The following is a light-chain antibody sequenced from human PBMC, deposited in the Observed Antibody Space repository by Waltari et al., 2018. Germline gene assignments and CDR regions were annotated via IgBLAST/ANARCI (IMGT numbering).Light chain of an antibody. CDR1: ELANKY. Sequence: YELTQAPSVSVSPGQTARITCSGNELANKYVYWYQQKLGQAPILVISEDNKRPPGIPERLSGTSTGTAATLTITGAQVEDEADYYCFSTDTSHDLSVFGGGTKLTVL. CDR3: FSTDTSHDLSV. CDR2: EDN. V-gene: IGLV3-10*01. J-gene: IGLJ2*01.